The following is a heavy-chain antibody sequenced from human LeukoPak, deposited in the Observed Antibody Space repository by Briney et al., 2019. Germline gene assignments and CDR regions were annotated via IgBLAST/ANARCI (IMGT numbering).Heavy chain of an antibody. Sequence: PSETLSLTCAVSGGSITTSNWWSWVRQPPGKGLEWIGEIYPSGSTNYDPSLKSRVTISVDKSKNQFSLKLTSVTAADTAVYYCARDRYRSGTSCLYGMDVWGKGTTVTVSS. CDR3: ARDRYRSGTSCLYGMDV. CDR2: IYPSGST. D-gene: IGHD2-2*01. V-gene: IGHV4-4*02. J-gene: IGHJ6*04. CDR1: GGSITTSNW.